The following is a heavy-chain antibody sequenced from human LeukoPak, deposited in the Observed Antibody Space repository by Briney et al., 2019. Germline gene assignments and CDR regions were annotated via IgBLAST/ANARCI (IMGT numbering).Heavy chain of an antibody. J-gene: IGHJ4*02. CDR2: ISGSGDNT. CDR1: GFASSAYA. Sequence: PGGSLRLSCATSGFASSAYAMSWVRQAPGRGLEWVSSISGSGDNTYCAESVKGRFTISRDNSENTLFLQMNSLRAEDTAVFYCAKRSGYTAGWFFDFRGQGTLVTVTS. D-gene: IGHD5-12*01. V-gene: IGHV3-23*01. CDR3: AKRSGYTAGWFFDF.